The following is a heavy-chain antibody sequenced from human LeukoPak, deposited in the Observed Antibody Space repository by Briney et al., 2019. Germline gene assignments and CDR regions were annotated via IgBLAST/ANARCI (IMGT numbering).Heavy chain of an antibody. J-gene: IGHJ3*02. CDR1: GFTFSSYS. Sequence: GGSLRLSRAASGFTFSSYSMNWVRQAPARGVEWVSSISSSSSYIYYADSVKGRFTISRDNAKNSLYLQMNSLRAEDTAVYYCAAYCSGGSCYLARDAFDIWGQGTMVTVSS. CDR2: ISSSSSYI. CDR3: AAYCSGGSCYLARDAFDI. D-gene: IGHD2-15*01. V-gene: IGHV3-21*01.